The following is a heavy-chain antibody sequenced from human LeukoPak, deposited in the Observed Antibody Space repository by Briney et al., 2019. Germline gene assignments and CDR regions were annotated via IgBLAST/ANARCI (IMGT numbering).Heavy chain of an antibody. J-gene: IGHJ4*01. D-gene: IGHD6-19*01. CDR1: GFAVSSNY. Sequence: GGSLRLSCAASGFAVSSNYMSWVRQAPGKGLEWVSTLSGSGITTYYADSVKGRFTISRDNSKNTLYLQMNSLRAEDTAVYYCAKGIYSSGWSYFDYWGHGTLVTVSS. CDR3: AKGIYSSGWSYFDY. CDR2: LSGSGITT. V-gene: IGHV3-23*01.